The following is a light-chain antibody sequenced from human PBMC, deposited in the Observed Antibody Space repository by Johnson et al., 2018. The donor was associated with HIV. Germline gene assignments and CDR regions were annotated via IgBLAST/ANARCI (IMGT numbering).Light chain of an antibody. Sequence: QYLLTQPPSVSAAPGQKVTISCSGSSSNIGNNYVSWYQQLPGTAPKLLIYDNNKRPSGTPDRFSGSKSGTSATLGITGLQTGDEADYYCGTGDSSLRSGFFGTGTKVAVL. CDR2: DNN. V-gene: IGLV1-51*01. CDR1: SSNIGNNY. CDR3: GTGDSSLRSGF. J-gene: IGLJ1*01.